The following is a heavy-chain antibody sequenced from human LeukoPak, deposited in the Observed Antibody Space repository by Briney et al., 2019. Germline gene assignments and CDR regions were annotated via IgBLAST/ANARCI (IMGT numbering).Heavy chain of an antibody. CDR2: ISAYNGNT. CDR1: GYTFTSYG. D-gene: IGHD5-24*01. Sequence: ASVKVSCKASGYTFTSYGISWVRQAPGQGLEWMGWISAYNGNTNYAQKLQGRVTMTTDTSTSTAYMELRSLRSDDAAVYYCAREMSGDGYNYVYNVPLDYMDVWGKGTAVTISS. J-gene: IGHJ6*03. CDR3: AREMSGDGYNYVYNVPLDYMDV. V-gene: IGHV1-18*01.